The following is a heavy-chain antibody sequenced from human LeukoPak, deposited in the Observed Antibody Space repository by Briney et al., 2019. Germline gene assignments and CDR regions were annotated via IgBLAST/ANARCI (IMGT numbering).Heavy chain of an antibody. CDR2: ISWNSGSI. V-gene: IGHV3-9*01. D-gene: IGHD2-2*01. CDR3: AKASPPGSGLYYYYGMDV. J-gene: IGHJ6*02. Sequence: GGSLRLSCAAAGFTFDDYAMHWVRQAPGKGLEWVSGISWNSGSIGYADSVKGRFTISRDNAKNSLYLLMNSLRAEDTALYYCAKASPPGSGLYYYYGMDVWGQGTTVTVSS. CDR1: GFTFDDYA.